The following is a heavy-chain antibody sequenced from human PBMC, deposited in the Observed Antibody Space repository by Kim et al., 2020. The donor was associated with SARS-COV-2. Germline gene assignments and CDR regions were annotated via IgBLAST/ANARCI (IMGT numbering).Heavy chain of an antibody. D-gene: IGHD1-26*01. CDR3: ARVPYSGSPGYYYGMDV. Sequence: KGRFTIARDNAKNTLYLQMNSLRAEDTAVYYCARVPYSGSPGYYYGMDVWGQGTTVTVS. V-gene: IGHV3-74*01. J-gene: IGHJ6*02.